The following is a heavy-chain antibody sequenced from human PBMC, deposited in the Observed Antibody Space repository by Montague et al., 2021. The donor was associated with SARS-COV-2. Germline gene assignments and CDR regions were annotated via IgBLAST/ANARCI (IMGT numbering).Heavy chain of an antibody. Sequence: SLRLSCAGSGFSFNHYNINWVRQAPGKGLEWVSGICGGGCYIYYADSVRGRFTISRDNSKNTLFLQMNSLRGDDTAVYYCSRGKPDLPGGLDYWGQGTLVTVSS. CDR3: SRGKPDLPGGLDY. V-gene: IGHV3-21*01. CDR2: ICGGGCYI. CDR1: GFSFNHYN. J-gene: IGHJ4*02. D-gene: IGHD1-14*01.